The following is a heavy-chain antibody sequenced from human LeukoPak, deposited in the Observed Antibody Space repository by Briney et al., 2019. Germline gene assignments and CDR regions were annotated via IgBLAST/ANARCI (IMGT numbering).Heavy chain of an antibody. Sequence: PSETLSLTCTVSGGSLSLYYWNWIRQPAGKGLEWIGRIFTSGITNHNPSLKSRVTMSVDTSKSQFSLNLSSVTAADTAVYYGAKESSGTYYNPLGYMDVWGKGTTVTVSS. CDR3: AKESSGTYYNPLGYMDV. CDR2: IFTSGIT. V-gene: IGHV4-4*07. CDR1: GGSLSLYY. J-gene: IGHJ6*03. D-gene: IGHD3-10*01.